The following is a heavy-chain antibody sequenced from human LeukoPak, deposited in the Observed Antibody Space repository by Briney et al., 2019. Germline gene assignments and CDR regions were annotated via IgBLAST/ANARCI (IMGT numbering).Heavy chain of an antibody. J-gene: IGHJ5*02. V-gene: IGHV4-59*01. D-gene: IGHD3-22*01. CDR3: ARESNYHDSLGYNWFDP. CDR1: GASINRDY. Sequence: SETLSLTCTVSGASINRDYWSWLRQTPGKGLEWIGYIHYTGSTNYNPSLKSRVTISLDTSKNQFSLKLSSVTAADTVVYYCARESNYHDSLGYNWFDPWGQGTLVTVSS. CDR2: IHYTGST.